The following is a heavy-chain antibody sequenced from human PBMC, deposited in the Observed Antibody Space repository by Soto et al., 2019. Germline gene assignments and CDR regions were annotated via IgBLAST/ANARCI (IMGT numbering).Heavy chain of an antibody. D-gene: IGHD3-3*01. CDR2: INHSGST. J-gene: IGHJ4*02. Sequence: QVQLQQWGAGLLKPSETLSLTCAVYGGSFSGYYWSWIRQPPGKGLEWIGEINHSGSTNYNPSLKSRVTISVDTSKHQFSLKLSSVTAADTAVYYCARGGFYLEWLIWGQGTLVTVSS. CDR1: GGSFSGYY. CDR3: ARGGFYLEWLI. V-gene: IGHV4-34*01.